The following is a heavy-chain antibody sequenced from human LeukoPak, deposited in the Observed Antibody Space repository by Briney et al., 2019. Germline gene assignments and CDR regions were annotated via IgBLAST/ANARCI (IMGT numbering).Heavy chain of an antibody. V-gene: IGHV3-21*01. J-gene: IGHJ6*02. D-gene: IGHD6-19*01. CDR1: GFTFSSYS. Sequence: GGSLRLSCAASGFTFSSYSMNWVRQAPGKGLEWVSSISSSSSYIYYADSVKGRFTIFRDNAKNSLYLQMNSLRAEDTAVYYCARDSSGWHYYYYGMDVWGQGTTVTVSS. CDR2: ISSSSSYI. CDR3: ARDSSGWHYYYYGMDV.